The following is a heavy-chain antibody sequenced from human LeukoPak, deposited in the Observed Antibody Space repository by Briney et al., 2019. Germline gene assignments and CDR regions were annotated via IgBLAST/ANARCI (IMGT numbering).Heavy chain of an antibody. V-gene: IGHV3-73*01. CDR1: GFTFSGSA. D-gene: IGHD2-15*01. CDR3: TRDRGTYNWFEP. CDR2: IDKKDNLYAT. Sequence: PGGSLRLSCAASGFTFSGSAIHWVRQSSGRGLEWVGHIDKKDNLYATAYAESVKGRFTISRDDSKDTAFLHMDSLKTEDTALYYCTRDRGTYNWFEPWGQGTLVTVSS. J-gene: IGHJ5*02.